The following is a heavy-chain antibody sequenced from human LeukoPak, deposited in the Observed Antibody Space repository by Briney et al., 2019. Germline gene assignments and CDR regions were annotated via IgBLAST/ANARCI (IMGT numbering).Heavy chain of an antibody. CDR3: AKGGDNSAFLFY. CDR1: GYSFTNYW. D-gene: IGHD3-16*01. Sequence: GESLKISCXGSGYSFTNYWIGWVRQMTGRGLEWMGIIYPGDSDTRYSPSFQGQVTFSADKSISPAYLQWSSLKASDTAMYYCAKGGDNSAFLFYWGQGTMVTVSP. J-gene: IGHJ4*02. CDR2: IYPGDSDT. V-gene: IGHV5-51*01.